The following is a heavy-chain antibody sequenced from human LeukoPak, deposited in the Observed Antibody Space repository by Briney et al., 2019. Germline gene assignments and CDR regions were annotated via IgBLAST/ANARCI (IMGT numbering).Heavy chain of an antibody. CDR3: AKSVSAVRWVFEY. D-gene: IGHD4-23*01. CDR1: GFTFSTYA. V-gene: IGHV3-23*01. CDR2: FSGGSVRT. Sequence: GGSLRLSCAASGFTFSTYAMSWVPQAPGKGRDGVSAFSGGSVRTDSADPVKGRFTISRDNSQNTLFLQMKTPRAQTPAVYYCAKSVSAVRWVFEYWGQGTLVSVSS. J-gene: IGHJ4*02.